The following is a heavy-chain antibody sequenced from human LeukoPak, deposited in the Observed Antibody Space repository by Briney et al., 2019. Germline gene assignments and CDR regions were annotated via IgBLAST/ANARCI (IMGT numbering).Heavy chain of an antibody. D-gene: IGHD3/OR15-3a*01. V-gene: IGHV3-30*02. CDR2: IRSDGSSN. J-gene: IGHJ4*02. Sequence: GGSLRLSCAASGFTFDDYGLSWVRQAPGKGLEWVTFIRSDGSSNYYGDSVKGRFTLSRDNFKNTLSLQMNSLRAEDTAVYYCVRGRDWGFDYWGQGTLVTVSS. CDR1: GFTFDDYG. CDR3: VRGRDWGFDY.